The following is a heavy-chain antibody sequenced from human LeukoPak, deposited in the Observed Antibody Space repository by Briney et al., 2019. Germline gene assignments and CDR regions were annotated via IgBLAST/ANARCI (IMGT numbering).Heavy chain of an antibody. CDR1: GFTFSSYG. CDR2: ISFDGGIK. J-gene: IGHJ6*03. V-gene: IGHV3-30*12. CDR3: ARAGGIEILGFPLLNYYYYYMDV. Sequence: GGSLRLSCAASGFTFSSYGMHWVRQAPGKGLEWVAVISFDGGIKYYADSVKGRFTISRDNSNNTVYLQMNSLRAEDTAVYYCARAGGIEILGFPLLNYYYYYMDVWGKGTTVTVSS. D-gene: IGHD3-9*01.